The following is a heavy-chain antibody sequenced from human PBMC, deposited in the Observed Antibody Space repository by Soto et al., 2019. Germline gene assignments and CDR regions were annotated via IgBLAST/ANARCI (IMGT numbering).Heavy chain of an antibody. D-gene: IGHD6-6*01. Sequence: TPGKGLEWIGEIYQSGSTNSHPSLKSRVTISLDTSKNQFSLKLSSVTAADTAVYYCARSHIVTRLLMSLHAYWGYGTAVTVSS. CDR3: ARSHIVTRLLMSLHAY. V-gene: IGHV4-34*01. J-gene: IGHJ4*01. CDR2: IYQSGST.